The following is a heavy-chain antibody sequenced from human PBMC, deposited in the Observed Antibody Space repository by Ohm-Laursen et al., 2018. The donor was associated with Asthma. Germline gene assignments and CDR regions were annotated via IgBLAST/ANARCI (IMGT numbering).Heavy chain of an antibody. CDR2: IWHDGSNK. J-gene: IGHJ6*02. V-gene: IGHV3-33*01. CDR1: GFTFSSYG. D-gene: IGHD3-10*01. CDR3: ARDRIWFRELFYYYYGMDV. Sequence: SLRLSCAASGFTFSSYGMHWVRQAPGKGLEWVAVIWHDGSNKYYADSVKGRFTISRDNSKNTLYLQMNSLRAEDTAVYYCARDRIWFRELFYYYYGMDVWGQGTTVTVSS.